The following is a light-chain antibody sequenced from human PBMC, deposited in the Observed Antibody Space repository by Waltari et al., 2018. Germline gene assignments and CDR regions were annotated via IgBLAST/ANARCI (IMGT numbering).Light chain of an antibody. CDR1: NSDVGAYNY. CDR2: EVS. Sequence: SGSPGQSIPISCTGTNSDVGAYNYVSWYQQHPGKVPKLMIYEVSNRPSGVSNRFSGSKSGNTASLTISGLQAEDEGDYYCSSYSGTSTWVFGGGTKLTVL. V-gene: IGLV2-14*01. J-gene: IGLJ3*02. CDR3: SSYSGTSTWV.